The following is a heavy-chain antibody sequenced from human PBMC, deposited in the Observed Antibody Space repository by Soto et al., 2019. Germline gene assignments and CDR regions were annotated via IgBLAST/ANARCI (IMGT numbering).Heavy chain of an antibody. D-gene: IGHD2-2*02. CDR1: GGSISSYH. CDR2: IYYSGST. CDR3: ARVVVVPAAIGRVYYYYGMDV. V-gene: IGHV4-59*01. J-gene: IGHJ6*01. Sequence: SETLSVTCTVAGGSISSYHGSWIRQPPGKGLEWIGYIYYSGSTNYNPSLKSRVTISVDTSKNQFSLKLSSVTAADTAVYYCARVVVVPAAIGRVYYYYGMDVWGQGLTVTVSS.